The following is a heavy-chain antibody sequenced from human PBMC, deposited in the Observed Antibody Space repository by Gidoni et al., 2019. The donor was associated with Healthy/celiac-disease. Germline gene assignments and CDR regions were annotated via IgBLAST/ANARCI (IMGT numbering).Heavy chain of an antibody. J-gene: IGHJ4*02. CDR2: ISGSGGST. CDR3: AKSLPRRVATTAWGFFDY. CDR1: GFTFSSYA. Sequence: EVQLLESGGGLVQPGGSLRLSCAASGFTFSSYAMSWVRQAPGKGLEWVSAISGSGGSTYYADSVKGRFTISRDNSKNTLYLQMNSLRAEDTAVYYCAKSLPRRVATTAWGFFDYWGQGTLVTVSS. V-gene: IGHV3-23*01. D-gene: IGHD1-26*01.